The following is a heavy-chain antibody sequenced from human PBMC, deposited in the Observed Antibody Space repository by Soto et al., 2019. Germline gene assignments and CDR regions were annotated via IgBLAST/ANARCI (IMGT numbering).Heavy chain of an antibody. CDR3: ARKVIPLTTDWYFDL. Sequence: PSETLSLTCTVSGGSISGGVGGLYYWSWIRQPPGKGLEWIGYIYDSGSTYYNPSLKSRVTISVDTSKNQFSLRLSSVTAADTAEYYCARKVIPLTTDWYFDLWGRGTLVTVSS. CDR1: GGSISGGVGGLYY. V-gene: IGHV4-30-4*01. D-gene: IGHD4-17*01. CDR2: IYDSGST. J-gene: IGHJ2*01.